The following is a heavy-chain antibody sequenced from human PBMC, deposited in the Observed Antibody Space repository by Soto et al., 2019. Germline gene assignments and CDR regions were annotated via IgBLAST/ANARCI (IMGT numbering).Heavy chain of an antibody. CDR1: GFTFSSYA. J-gene: IGHJ3*02. Sequence: GGSLRLSCAASGFTFSSYAMSWVRQAPGKGLEWVSAISGSGGSTYYADSVKGRFTISRGNSKNTLYLQMNSLRAEDTAVYYCAKVHSDGDWVLGAFDIWGQGTMVTVSS. CDR2: ISGSGGST. CDR3: AKVHSDGDWVLGAFDI. D-gene: IGHD2-21*01. V-gene: IGHV3-23*01.